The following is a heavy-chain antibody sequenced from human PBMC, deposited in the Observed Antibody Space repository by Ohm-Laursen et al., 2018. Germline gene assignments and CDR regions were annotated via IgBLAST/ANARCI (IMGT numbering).Heavy chain of an antibody. Sequence: SLRLSCAASGFTFDDYAMHWVRQAPGKGLEWVSGISWNSGSIGYADSVKGRFAISRDNSKNTLYLQMNSLRAEDTAVYYCAKDWRAAANLWGQGTLVTVSS. CDR1: GFTFDDYA. V-gene: IGHV3-9*01. J-gene: IGHJ5*02. CDR3: AKDWRAAANL. D-gene: IGHD6-25*01. CDR2: ISWNSGSI.